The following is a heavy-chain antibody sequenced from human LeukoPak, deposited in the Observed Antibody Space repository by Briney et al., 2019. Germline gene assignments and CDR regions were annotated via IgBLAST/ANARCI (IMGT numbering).Heavy chain of an antibody. CDR2: INSDGSST. Sequence: PGGSLRLSCAASGFTFSSYWMHWVRQAPGKGLVWVSRINSDGSSTSYADSVKGRFTISRDNAKNTLYLQMNSLRAEDTAVYYCAKDPRPLRYFDRSRGYYGMDVWGQGTTVTVSS. D-gene: IGHD3-9*01. CDR1: GFTFSSYW. V-gene: IGHV3-74*01. J-gene: IGHJ6*02. CDR3: AKDPRPLRYFDRSRGYYGMDV.